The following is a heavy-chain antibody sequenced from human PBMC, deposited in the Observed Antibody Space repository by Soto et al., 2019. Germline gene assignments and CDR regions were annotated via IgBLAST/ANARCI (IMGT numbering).Heavy chain of an antibody. CDR3: ARLGGYYQAFDQ. Sequence: PSETLSLTCTLSGGSISTYYWSWIRQPPGKGLEWIGYIYYSGSTNYNPSLKGRVTISVDTSKNQFSLNLTSVTAADTAVYYCARLGGYYQAFDQWGQGSLVTVSS. CDR1: GGSISTYY. CDR2: IYYSGST. D-gene: IGHD3-22*01. V-gene: IGHV4-59*08. J-gene: IGHJ4*02.